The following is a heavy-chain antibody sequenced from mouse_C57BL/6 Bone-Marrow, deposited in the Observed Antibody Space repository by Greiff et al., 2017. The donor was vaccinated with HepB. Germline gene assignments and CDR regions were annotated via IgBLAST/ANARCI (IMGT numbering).Heavy chain of an antibody. Sequence: EVQLVESGGDLVKPGGSLKLSCAASGFTFSSYGMSWVRQTPDKRLEWVATISSGGSYTYYPDSVKGRFTISRDNAKNTLYLQMSSLKSEDTAMYYCASLYDGYYVNYAMDYWGQGTSVTVSS. CDR2: ISSGGSYT. D-gene: IGHD2-3*01. CDR1: GFTFSSYG. CDR3: ASLYDGYYVNYAMDY. V-gene: IGHV5-6*01. J-gene: IGHJ4*01.